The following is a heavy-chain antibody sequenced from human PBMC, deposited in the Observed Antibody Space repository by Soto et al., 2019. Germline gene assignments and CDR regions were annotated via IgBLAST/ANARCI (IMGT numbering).Heavy chain of an antibody. Sequence: GESLKISCNGSGYIFTSYWISWVRQMPGKGLEWMGRIDPSDSYTNYSPSFQGHVTISADKSISTAYLQWSSLKASDTVMYYCARLTGATGRYNWFDPWGQGSLVTVSS. D-gene: IGHD1-7*01. CDR1: GYIFTSYW. V-gene: IGHV5-10-1*01. CDR3: ARLTGATGRYNWFDP. CDR2: IDPSDSYT. J-gene: IGHJ5*02.